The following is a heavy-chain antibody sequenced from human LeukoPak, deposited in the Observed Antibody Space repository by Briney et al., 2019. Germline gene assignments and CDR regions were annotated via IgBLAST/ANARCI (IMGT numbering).Heavy chain of an antibody. D-gene: IGHD5-12*01. CDR1: GGTFSSYA. CDR3: ARASYDAFDP. V-gene: IGHV1-69*13. CDR2: IIPIFGTA. Sequence: VASVKVSFKASGGTFSSYAISWVRQAPGQGLEWMGGIIPIFGTANYAQKFQGRVTITADESTSTAYMELSSLRSEDTAVYYCARASYDAFDPWGQGTLVTVSS. J-gene: IGHJ5*02.